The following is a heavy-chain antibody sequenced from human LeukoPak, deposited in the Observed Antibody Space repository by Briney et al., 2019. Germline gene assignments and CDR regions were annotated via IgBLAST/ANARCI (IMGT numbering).Heavy chain of an antibody. CDR2: IRSKANNYAT. D-gene: IGHD3-3*01. V-gene: IGHV3-73*01. CDR3: VRFLEAPDY. CDR1: GFTFSGSA. Sequence: GGSLRLSCAASGFTFSGSAMHWVRQAYGKGLEWVGRIRSKANNYATAYAASVKGRFTISRDDSKNTAYLQMNSLKTEDTAVYYCVRFLEAPDYWGQGTLVTVSS. J-gene: IGHJ4*02.